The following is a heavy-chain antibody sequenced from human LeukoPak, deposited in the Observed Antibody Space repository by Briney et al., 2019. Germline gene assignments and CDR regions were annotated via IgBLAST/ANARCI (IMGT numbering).Heavy chain of an antibody. D-gene: IGHD3-3*01. J-gene: IGHJ4*02. CDR3: TRLLLESSPPNDF. CDR2: ISPDSNHI. V-gene: IGHV3-21*01. CDR1: GFAFSRYS. Sequence: GGSLRLSCAASGFAFSRYSMNWVRQAPGQELECVSSISPDSNHIYYADSVRGRFTMSRDDSQNSLHLPMNSMRADDTAVYYCTRLLLESSPPNDFWGQGTLVAVSS.